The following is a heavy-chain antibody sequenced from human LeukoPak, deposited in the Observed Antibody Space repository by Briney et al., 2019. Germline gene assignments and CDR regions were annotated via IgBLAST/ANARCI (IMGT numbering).Heavy chain of an antibody. CDR2: INPNSGGT. D-gene: IGHD5-12*01. V-gene: IGHV1-2*02. Sequence: ASVKVSCKSSGYTFTGYYMHWVRQAPGQGLEWMGWINPNSGGTNYAQKFQGRVTMTRDTSISTAYMELSRLRSDDTAVYYCARGSRVRVATTYYYYYYTDVWGKGTTVTVSS. J-gene: IGHJ6*03. CDR3: ARGSRVRVATTYYYYYYTDV. CDR1: GYTFTGYY.